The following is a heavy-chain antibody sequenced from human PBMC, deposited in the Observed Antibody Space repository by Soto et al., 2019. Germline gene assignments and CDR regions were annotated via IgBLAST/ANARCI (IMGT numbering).Heavy chain of an antibody. CDR1: GFTFSDYY. V-gene: IGHV3-11*05. CDR3: AREYYYGMDV. Sequence: QVQLVESGGGLVRPGGSLRLSCAASGFTFSDYYMTWIRQAPGKGLEWVSYITGSSDYTNYADSVKGRFTISRDNVKNSRYLQMTSLRAEDTAVYYCAREYYYGMDVWGQGTTVTVSS. CDR2: ITGSSDYT. J-gene: IGHJ6*02.